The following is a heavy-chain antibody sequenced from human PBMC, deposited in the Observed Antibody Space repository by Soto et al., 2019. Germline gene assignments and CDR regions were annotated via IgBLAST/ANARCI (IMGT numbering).Heavy chain of an antibody. V-gene: IGHV3-21*01. CDR2: ISSSSSYI. J-gene: IGHJ4*02. Sequence: FISDSSISKQKDPGKGLEWVSSISSSSSYIYYADSVKGRFTISRDNAKNSLYLQMNSLRAEDTAVYYCASYHSGNAARPLDYWGQGTLVTVSS. CDR3: ASYHSGNAARPLDY. CDR1: FISDS. D-gene: IGHD6-6*01.